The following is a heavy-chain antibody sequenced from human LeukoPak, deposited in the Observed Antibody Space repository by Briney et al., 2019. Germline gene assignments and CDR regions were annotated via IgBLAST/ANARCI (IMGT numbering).Heavy chain of an antibody. CDR2: ISGSGGST. V-gene: IGHV3-23*01. D-gene: IGHD6-13*01. Sequence: ETLSLTCTVSGGSISSYYWSWVRQAPGKGLEWVSAISGSGGSTYYADSVKGRFTISRDNSKNTLYLQMNSLRAEDTAVYYCAKDPRWSPFDYWGQGTLVTVSS. CDR1: GGSISSYY. J-gene: IGHJ4*02. CDR3: AKDPRWSPFDY.